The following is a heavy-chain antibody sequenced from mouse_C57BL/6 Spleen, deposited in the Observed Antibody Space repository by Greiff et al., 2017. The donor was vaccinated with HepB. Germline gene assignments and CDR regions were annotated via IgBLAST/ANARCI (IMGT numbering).Heavy chain of an antibody. Sequence: VQRVESGPELVRPGASVKISCKAPGYTFTSHWVQWVRQRPGQGLEWIGEIFPGSGSTYYNEKFKGKATLTVDTSSSTAYMQLSSLTSEDSAVYFCARREDYDVGYWGQGTTLTVSS. J-gene: IGHJ2*01. D-gene: IGHD2-4*01. CDR2: IFPGSGST. CDR1: GYTFTSHW. CDR3: ARREDYDVGY. V-gene: IGHV1-56*01.